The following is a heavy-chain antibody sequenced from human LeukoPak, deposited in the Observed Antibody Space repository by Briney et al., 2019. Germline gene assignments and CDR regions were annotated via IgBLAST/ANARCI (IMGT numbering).Heavy chain of an antibody. J-gene: IGHJ4*02. CDR1: GFTFSSYS. CDR2: ISSSSSTI. Sequence: GGSLRLSCAASGFTFSSYSMNWVRQAPGKGLEWVSYISSSSSTIYYADSVKGRFTISRDNAKNSLYLQMNSLRAEDTAVYYCARAGSCSDYWGQGTLVTVSS. CDR3: ARAGSCSDY. D-gene: IGHD2-15*01. V-gene: IGHV3-48*01.